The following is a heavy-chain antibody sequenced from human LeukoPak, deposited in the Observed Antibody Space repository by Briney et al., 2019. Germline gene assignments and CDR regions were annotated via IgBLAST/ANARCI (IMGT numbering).Heavy chain of an antibody. CDR2: ISYDGSNK. V-gene: IGHV3-30*18. J-gene: IGHJ5*02. D-gene: IGHD3-16*02. Sequence: GRSLRLSCAASGFTFSSYGMHWVRQAPGKGLEGVAVISYDGSNKYYADSVKGRFTISRDNSKNTLYLQMNSLRAEDTAVYYCAKDLSPARRRDWFDPWGQGTLVTVSS. CDR3: AKDLSPARRRDWFDP. CDR1: GFTFSSYG.